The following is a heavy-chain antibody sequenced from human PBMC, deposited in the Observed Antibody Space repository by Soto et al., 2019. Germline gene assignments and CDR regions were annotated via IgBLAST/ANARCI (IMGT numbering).Heavy chain of an antibody. Sequence: QVQLQESGPGLVKPSQTLSLTCTVSGGSISSGGYYWSWIRQHPGKGLEWIGYIYYSGSTYYNPSLKSRVTISVDTSKNQFSLKLSSVTAADTAVYYCARDVERYFDWLPGHWFDPWCQGTLVTVSS. J-gene: IGHJ5*02. CDR3: ARDVERYFDWLPGHWFDP. V-gene: IGHV4-31*03. CDR2: IYYSGST. CDR1: GGSISSGGYY. D-gene: IGHD3-9*01.